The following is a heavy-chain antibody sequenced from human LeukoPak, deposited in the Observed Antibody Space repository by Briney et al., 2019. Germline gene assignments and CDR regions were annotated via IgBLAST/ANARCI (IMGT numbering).Heavy chain of an antibody. V-gene: IGHV4-61*01. J-gene: IGHJ4*02. D-gene: IGHD3-22*01. CDR2: IYYSGST. CDR1: GGSVSSGSY. CDR3: ARATYDSSVHFGY. Sequence: SETLSLTCTVSGGSVSSGSYWSWIRQPPGKGLEWIGYIYYSGSTNYNPSLQSRVTISVDTSKSQFSLKLSSVTAADTAVYYCARATYDSSVHFGYWGQGTLVTVSS.